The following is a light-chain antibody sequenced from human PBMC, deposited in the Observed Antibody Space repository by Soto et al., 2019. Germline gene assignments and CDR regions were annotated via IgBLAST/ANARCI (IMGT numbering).Light chain of an antibody. CDR3: LCYITYPWT. V-gene: IGKV1-5*01. CDR1: QSCRNS. Sequence: DIQMTQSPSTLSASVGDRVTITCRASQSCRNSLAWYQQKAGKAPTLLIYDASTLQSGVPSRFSGRGSGTEFSLTSSSLQPEDCATYYCLCYITYPWTFGQGTKVDIK. CDR2: DAS. J-gene: IGKJ1*01.